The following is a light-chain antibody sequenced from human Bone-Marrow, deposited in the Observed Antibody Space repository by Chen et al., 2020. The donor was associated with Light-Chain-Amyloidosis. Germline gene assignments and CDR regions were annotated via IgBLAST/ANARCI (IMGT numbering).Light chain of an antibody. CDR3: QSADSSGTYEVI. V-gene: IGLV3-25*03. J-gene: IGLJ2*01. Sequence: SYELTQPPSASVSPGQTARITCSGDDLPTKYAYWYQQKPGQAPGLVIHRDTERPSGISERFSGSSAGTTATLTISGVQAEDEADYHCQSADSSGTYEVIVGGGTKLTVL. CDR1: DLPTKY. CDR2: RDT.